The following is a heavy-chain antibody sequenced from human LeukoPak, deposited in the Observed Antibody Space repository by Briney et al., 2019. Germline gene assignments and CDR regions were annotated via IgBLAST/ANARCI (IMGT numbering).Heavy chain of an antibody. J-gene: IGHJ6*03. Sequence: GGSLRLSCAASEFTFSTYWMSWVRLAPGKGMEWVANIKQDGSGTYYVDSVKGRFTISRGNAKNSLYLQMNSLRAEDTAVYYCAGCSTVTTYYYSYYMDIWGKGTTVTVSS. V-gene: IGHV3-7*01. CDR2: IKQDGSGT. D-gene: IGHD4-17*01. CDR1: EFTFSTYW. CDR3: AGCSTVTTYYYSYYMDI.